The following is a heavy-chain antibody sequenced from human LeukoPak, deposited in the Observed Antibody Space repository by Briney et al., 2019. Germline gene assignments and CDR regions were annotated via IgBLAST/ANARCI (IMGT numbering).Heavy chain of an antibody. D-gene: IGHD6-13*01. Sequence: ASVKVSRKASGYTFTGYYMHWVRQAPGQGLEWMGWINPNSGGTNYAQKFQGRVTMTRDTSISTAYMELSRLRSDDTAVYYCARVPGYSSRYYAFDIWGQGTMVTVSS. CDR3: ARVPGYSSRYYAFDI. V-gene: IGHV1-2*02. J-gene: IGHJ3*02. CDR1: GYTFTGYY. CDR2: INPNSGGT.